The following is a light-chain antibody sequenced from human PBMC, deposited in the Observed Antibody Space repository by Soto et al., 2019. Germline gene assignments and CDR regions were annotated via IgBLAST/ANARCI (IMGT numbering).Light chain of an antibody. J-gene: IGLJ2*01. Sequence: QSALTQPASVSGSPGQSITISCTGTSSDAGGYNYVSWYQQHPGKAPKLMIYDVSNRPSGVSNRFSGSKSGNMASLIISGLQAEGGADYYCSSYTSSSPHVVFGGGTKLTVL. CDR2: DVS. CDR3: SSYTSSSPHVV. V-gene: IGLV2-14*01. CDR1: SSDAGGYNY.